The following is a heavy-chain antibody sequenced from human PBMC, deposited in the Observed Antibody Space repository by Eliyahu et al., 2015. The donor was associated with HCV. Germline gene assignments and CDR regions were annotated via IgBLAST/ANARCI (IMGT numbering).Heavy chain of an antibody. D-gene: IGHD2-21*02. V-gene: IGHV4-39*01. CDR2: IYYSGTT. Sequence: QLQLQESGPGLVKPSETLSLXXTVXGGSIXSSSYYWGWIRQPPGKGLEWIGSIYYSGTTYYNPSLKSRVTISVDTPKNQFSLKLSSVTAADTAVYYCARQRCGGDCYSIDYWGQGTLVTVSS. CDR1: GGSIXSSSYY. J-gene: IGHJ4*02. CDR3: ARQRCGGDCYSIDY.